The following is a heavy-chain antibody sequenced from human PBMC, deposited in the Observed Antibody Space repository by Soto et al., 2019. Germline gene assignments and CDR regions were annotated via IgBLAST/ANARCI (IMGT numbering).Heavy chain of an antibody. CDR1: GYSFMSYG. J-gene: IGHJ4*02. Sequence: QVQLVQSGVEVKEPGASVKVSCTASGYSFMSYGISWVRQAPGQGFEWMGWISVYNGHTKYPQNLQRRVSLSVDTATNTAHMELRSLTSEDTATYYCARELTDFWSGYHDHWGQGTLVTVAS. CDR3: ARELTDFWSGYHDH. D-gene: IGHD3-3*01. V-gene: IGHV1-18*01. CDR2: ISVYNGHT.